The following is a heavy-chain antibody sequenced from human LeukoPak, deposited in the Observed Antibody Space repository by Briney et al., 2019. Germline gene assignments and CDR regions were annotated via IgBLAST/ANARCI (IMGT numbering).Heavy chain of an antibody. CDR2: IKQDGSEK. CDR1: GLTFSSYW. Sequence: PGGSLRLSCAASGLTFSSYWMSWVRQAPGKGLEWVANIKQDGSEKYYVDSVKGRFTISRDNAKNSLYLQMNSPRAEDTAVYYCARESTIFGVVIQYYFDYWGQGTLVTVSS. D-gene: IGHD3-3*01. J-gene: IGHJ4*02. V-gene: IGHV3-7*01. CDR3: ARESTIFGVVIQYYFDY.